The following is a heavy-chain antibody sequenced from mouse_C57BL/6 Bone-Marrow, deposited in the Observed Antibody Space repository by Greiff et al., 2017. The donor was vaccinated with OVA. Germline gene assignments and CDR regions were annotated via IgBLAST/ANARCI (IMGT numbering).Heavy chain of an antibody. Sequence: QVQLQQSGAELVRPGASVTLSCKASGYTFTDYEMHWVKQTPVHGLEWIGAIDPETGGTAYNQKFKGKAILTADKSSSTAYMELRSLTSEDSAVYYCTREGSHWYFDDWGTGTTVTVSS. CDR3: TREGSHWYFDD. CDR2: IDPETGGT. V-gene: IGHV1-15*01. J-gene: IGHJ1*03. CDR1: GYTFTDYE. D-gene: IGHD6-2*01.